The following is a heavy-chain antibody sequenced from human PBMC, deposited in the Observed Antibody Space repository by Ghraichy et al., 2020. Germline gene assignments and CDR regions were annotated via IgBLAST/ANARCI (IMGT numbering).Heavy chain of an antibody. CDR3: ASPSSGSPYYFDY. CDR2: IYYSGST. CDR1: GGSISSSRYY. D-gene: IGHD3-10*01. J-gene: IGHJ4*02. Sequence: SETLSLTCTVSGGSISSSRYYWGWIRQPPGKGLEWIGSIYYSGSTYYNPSLKSRVTISVDTSKNQFSLKLSSVTAADTAVYYCASPSSGSPYYFDYWGQGTLVTVSS. V-gene: IGHV4-39*01.